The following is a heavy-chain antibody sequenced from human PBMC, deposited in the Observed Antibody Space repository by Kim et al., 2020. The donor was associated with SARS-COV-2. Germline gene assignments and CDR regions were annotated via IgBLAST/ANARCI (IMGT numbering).Heavy chain of an antibody. D-gene: IGHD3-22*01. V-gene: IGHV4-59*01. CDR3: ARIGYVSSARSAFDI. J-gene: IGHJ3*02. CDR2: IYYSGST. CDR1: GGSISSYY. Sequence: SETLSLTCTVSGGSISSYYWSWIRQPPGKGLEWIGYIYYSGSTNNNPSLKRRVTISVDTSKNQVSLKLISVTAADTAVFYCARIGYVSSARSAFDIWGQ.